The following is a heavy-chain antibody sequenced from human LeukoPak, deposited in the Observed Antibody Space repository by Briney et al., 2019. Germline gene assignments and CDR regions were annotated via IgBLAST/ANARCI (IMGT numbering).Heavy chain of an antibody. D-gene: IGHD1-26*01. CDR1: GGSFSGYY. Sequence: PSETLSLTCAVYGGSFSGYYWSWIRQPPGKGLEWIGEINHSGSTNYNPSLKGRVTISVDTSKNQFSLKLSSVTAADTAVYYCARAPIVGARRDFDYWGQGTLVTVSS. J-gene: IGHJ4*02. CDR3: ARAPIVGARRDFDY. CDR2: INHSGST. V-gene: IGHV4-34*01.